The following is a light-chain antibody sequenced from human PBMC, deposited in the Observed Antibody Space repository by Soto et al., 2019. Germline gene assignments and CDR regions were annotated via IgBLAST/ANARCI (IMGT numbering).Light chain of an antibody. Sequence: DIQMTQSPSTLSASVGDRFTITFLASQSISSWLAWYQQKPGKAPTLLMYKASTLKSGVPSRFSGSGSGTEFTLTISSLQPDDFATYYFQQYNSYPITFGQGTRLEI. CDR3: QQYNSYPIT. CDR2: KAS. V-gene: IGKV1-5*03. J-gene: IGKJ5*01. CDR1: QSISSW.